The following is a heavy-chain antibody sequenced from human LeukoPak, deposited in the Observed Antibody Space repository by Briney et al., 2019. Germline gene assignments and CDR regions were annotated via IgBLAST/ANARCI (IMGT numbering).Heavy chain of an antibody. V-gene: IGHV4-39*01. CDR1: GGSISTSNYY. Sequence: SETLSLTCTVSGGSISTSNYYWGWIRQPPGKGLEWIGNIFYSGSTYYSPSLKSRVTISVDTSKNQFSLKLSSVTAADTAVYYCARKEYYYDSSGYPHRVFDYWGQGTLVTVSS. CDR2: IFYSGST. J-gene: IGHJ4*02. D-gene: IGHD3-22*01. CDR3: ARKEYYYDSSGYPHRVFDY.